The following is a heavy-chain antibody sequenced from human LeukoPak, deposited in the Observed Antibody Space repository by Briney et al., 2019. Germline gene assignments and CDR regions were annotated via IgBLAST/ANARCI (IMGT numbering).Heavy chain of an antibody. D-gene: IGHD3-22*01. CDR3: ARDSSGYYHSRGAFDI. CDR1: GFTFSGYS. Sequence: GGSLRLSCAASGFTFSGYSVNWVRQAPGKGLEWVSSISRSSSYIYYADSVKGRFTISRDNARNSLYLQMNSLRAEDTAVYYCARDSSGYYHSRGAFDIWGQGTMVTVSS. CDR2: ISRSSSYI. V-gene: IGHV3-21*01. J-gene: IGHJ3*02.